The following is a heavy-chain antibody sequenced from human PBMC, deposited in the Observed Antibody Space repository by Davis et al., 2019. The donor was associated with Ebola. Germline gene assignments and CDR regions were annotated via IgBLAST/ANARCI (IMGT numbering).Heavy chain of an antibody. CDR3: AREYWNYDY. D-gene: IGHD1-1*01. CDR1: GFTFNSYA. J-gene: IGHJ4*02. V-gene: IGHV3-23*01. Sequence: GESLKISCAVSGFTFNSYAMSWVRQAPGKGLEWVSVISGIGDSTYYADSVKGRFTISRDNAKNSLYLQMHTLRDEDTAVYYCAREYWNYDYWGQGTLVTVSS. CDR2: ISGIGDST.